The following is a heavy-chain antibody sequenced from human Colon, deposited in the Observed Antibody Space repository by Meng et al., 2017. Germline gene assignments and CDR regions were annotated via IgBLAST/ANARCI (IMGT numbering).Heavy chain of an antibody. CDR2: IYYSGST. J-gene: IGHJ5*02. D-gene: IGHD4-17*01. CDR3: ARDRKHYGERGWFDP. CDR1: GGSISSGDYY. V-gene: IGHV4-30-4*01. Sequence: QGHLQESGPGLVQPSQTLSLTCTVSGGSISSGDYYWSWIRQPPGKGLEWIGYIYYSGSTYSNASLKSRVTISIDRSKNQFSLKLSSVTAADTAVYYCARDRKHYGERGWFDPWGQGTLVTVSS.